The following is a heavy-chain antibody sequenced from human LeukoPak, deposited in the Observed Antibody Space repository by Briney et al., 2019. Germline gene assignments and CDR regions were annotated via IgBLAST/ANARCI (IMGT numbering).Heavy chain of an antibody. D-gene: IGHD6-13*01. J-gene: IGHJ4*02. Sequence: GGSLRLSCAASGFTVSSNYMSWVRQAPGKGLEWVAFIRYDGSNKYYADSVKGRFTISRDNSKNTLYLQMNSLRAEDTAVYYCAKMPGGQQLVPFDYWGQGTLVTVSS. CDR3: AKMPGGQQLVPFDY. CDR1: GFTVSSNY. CDR2: IRYDGSNK. V-gene: IGHV3-30*02.